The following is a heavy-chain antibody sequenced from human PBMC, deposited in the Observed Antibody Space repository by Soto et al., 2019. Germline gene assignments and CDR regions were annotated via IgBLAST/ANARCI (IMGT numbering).Heavy chain of an antibody. J-gene: IGHJ4*02. D-gene: IGHD2-21*02. CDR3: AKMAVTSAYYFDY. CDR2: IYSGGST. V-gene: IGHV3-66*01. Sequence: GSLRLSCAASGFTVSSNYMSWVRQAPGKGLEWVSVIYSGGSTYYADSVKGRFTISRDNSKNTLYLQMNSLRAEDTAVYYCAKMAVTSAYYFDYWGQVTLVTVSS. CDR1: GFTVSSNY.